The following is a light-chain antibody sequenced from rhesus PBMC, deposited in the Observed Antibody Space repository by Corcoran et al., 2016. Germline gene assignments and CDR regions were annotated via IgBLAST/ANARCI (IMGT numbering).Light chain of an antibody. CDR2: KAS. CDR1: QAISSW. CDR3: QQYDSRPWT. V-gene: IGKV1-22*01. J-gene: IGKJ1*01. Sequence: DIQMTQSPSSLSASVGDTVTITCRASQAISSWLAWYQQKPGKAPKLLIYKASSVQSGVPSRFRGSGSRTDLTLTISSLQSEDFATYYCQQYDSRPWTFGHGTKVEIK.